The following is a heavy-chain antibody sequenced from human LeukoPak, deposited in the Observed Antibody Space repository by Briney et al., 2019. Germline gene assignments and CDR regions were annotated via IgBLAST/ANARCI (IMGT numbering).Heavy chain of an antibody. V-gene: IGHV4-30-2*01. Sequence: PSQTLSLTCAVSGGSISSGGYSWSWIRQPPGKGLEWIGYIYHSGSTYYNPSLKSRVTISVDRSKNQFPLKLSSVTAADTAVYYCASLRGDYVAFDYWGQGTLVTVSS. CDR1: GGSISSGGYS. CDR3: ASLRGDYVAFDY. D-gene: IGHD4-17*01. CDR2: IYHSGST. J-gene: IGHJ4*02.